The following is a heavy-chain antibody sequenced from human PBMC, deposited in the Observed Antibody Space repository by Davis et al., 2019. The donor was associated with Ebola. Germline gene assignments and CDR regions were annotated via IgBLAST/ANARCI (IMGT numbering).Heavy chain of an antibody. V-gene: IGHV4-31*03. CDR1: AGAITSDGSY. CDR3: ARGVRGDIVFQDI. D-gene: IGHD3-16*02. J-gene: IGHJ4*02. CDR2: IHYNGNT. Sequence: MPLETLSLTCTVSAGAITSDGSYWNWVRQRPGKGLEWIGYIHYNGNTNYNPSLKSRLIISVDRSENQFSLRLRSVTAADTAIYYCARGVRGDIVFQDIWGQGTLVTVSS.